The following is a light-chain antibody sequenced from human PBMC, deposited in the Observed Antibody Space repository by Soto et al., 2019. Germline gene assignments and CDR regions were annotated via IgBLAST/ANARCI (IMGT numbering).Light chain of an antibody. J-gene: IGKJ5*01. Sequence: IVRTQSPATLSVSPGERATLSCRASQSVSSNLAWYQQKPGQAPRLLIYGSSTRATGIPARFSGSGSWTEFTLTISSLQSEDFAVYYGQQYNYWPPITFGQGTRLEIK. V-gene: IGKV3-15*01. CDR1: QSVSSN. CDR3: QQYNYWPPIT. CDR2: GSS.